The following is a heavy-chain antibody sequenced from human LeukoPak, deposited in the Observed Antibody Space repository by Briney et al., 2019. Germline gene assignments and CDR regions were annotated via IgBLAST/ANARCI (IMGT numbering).Heavy chain of an antibody. CDR2: ISSGSSYI. J-gene: IGHJ4*02. V-gene: IGHV3-21*01. CDR3: ARYSGTYRDY. D-gene: IGHD1-26*01. Sequence: GGSLRLSCAASGFTFSRSNMNWVRQAPGKGLEWVSSISSGSSYIFYADSVKGRFTISRDNAKNSLYLQMNSLRAEDTAVYYCARYSGTYRDYWGQGTLVTVSS. CDR1: GFTFSRSN.